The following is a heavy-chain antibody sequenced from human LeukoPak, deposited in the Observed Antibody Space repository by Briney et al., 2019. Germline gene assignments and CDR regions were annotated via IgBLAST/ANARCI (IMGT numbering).Heavy chain of an antibody. CDR1: GFXXRSYA. CDR3: AQDGTTTRYNWFDS. J-gene: IGHJ5*01. D-gene: IGHD1-7*01. V-gene: IGHV3-23*01. Sequence: XXLRLXXXXSGFXXRSYAMSWVRQAPGKGLEWVSGIIADFDTTYYADSVRGRFTISRDHSKNTLYLQMNSLRAEDTAIYYCAQDGTTTRYNWFDSWGQGTLVTVSS. CDR2: IIADFDTT.